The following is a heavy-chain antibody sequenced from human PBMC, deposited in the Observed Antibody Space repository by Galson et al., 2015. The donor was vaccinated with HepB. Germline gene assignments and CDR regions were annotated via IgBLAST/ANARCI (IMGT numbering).Heavy chain of an antibody. CDR3: ARDRMDTAMFFGLRVLGPHFDY. CDR2: ISSSSSYT. D-gene: IGHD5-18*01. Sequence: SLRLSCAASGFTFSDYYMSWIRQAPGKGLEWVSYISSSSSYTNYADSVKGRFTISRDNAKNSLYLQMNSLRAEDTAVYYCARDRMDTAMFFGLRVLGPHFDYWGQGTLVTVSS. J-gene: IGHJ4*02. V-gene: IGHV3-11*05. CDR1: GFTFSDYY.